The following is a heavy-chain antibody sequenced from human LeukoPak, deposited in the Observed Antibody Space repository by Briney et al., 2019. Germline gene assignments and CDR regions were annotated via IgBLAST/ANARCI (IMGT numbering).Heavy chain of an antibody. Sequence: ASVKVSCKASGYTFTSYDSNWVRQATGQGPEWMGWMNPSGGQTNYAQSLQGRVTMTRNTSTSTAYMDLSSLRSEDTAVYYCTRRSVAGTFEYWGQGTLVTVS. CDR2: MNPSGGQT. D-gene: IGHD6-19*01. J-gene: IGHJ4*02. CDR3: TRRSVAGTFEY. CDR1: GYTFTSYD. V-gene: IGHV1-8*01.